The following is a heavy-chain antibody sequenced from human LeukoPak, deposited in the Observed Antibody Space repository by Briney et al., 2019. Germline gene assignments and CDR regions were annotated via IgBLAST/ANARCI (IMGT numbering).Heavy chain of an antibody. Sequence: PSETLSLTCAVYGVSFSGYYWSWIRQPPGKGLEWIGEINHSGSTNYNPSLKSRVTISVDTSKNQFSLKLSSVTAADTAVYYCARSSGWFGDFDYWGQGTLVTVSS. CDR2: INHSGST. CDR1: GVSFSGYY. J-gene: IGHJ4*02. CDR3: ARSSGWFGDFDY. D-gene: IGHD3-10*01. V-gene: IGHV4-34*01.